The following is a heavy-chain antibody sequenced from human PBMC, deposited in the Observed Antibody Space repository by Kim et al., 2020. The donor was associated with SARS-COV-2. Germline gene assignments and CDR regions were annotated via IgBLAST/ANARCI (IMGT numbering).Heavy chain of an antibody. Sequence: SETLSLTCAVYGGSFSGYYWSWIRQPPGKGLEWIGEINHSGSTNYNPSLKIRVTISVDKSKNQFSLKLSSVTAADTAVYYCAREIKTPHDYGDYGGLYYYYGMDVWGQGTTVTVSS. D-gene: IGHD4-17*01. CDR2: INHSGST. V-gene: IGHV4-34*01. J-gene: IGHJ6*02. CDR3: AREIKTPHDYGDYGGLYYYYGMDV. CDR1: GGSFSGYY.